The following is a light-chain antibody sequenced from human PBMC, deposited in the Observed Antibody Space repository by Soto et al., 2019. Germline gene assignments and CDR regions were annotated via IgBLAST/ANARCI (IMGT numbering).Light chain of an antibody. V-gene: IGKV3-15*01. Sequence: ILMTQSPATRSVSPGEGATLSCRASQSVSSKLAWYQQKPGQAPRLLIYGASTRVTGIPARFSGSGSGTEFTLIISSLQSEDSAVYYCQQYNSWLWTFGQGTKVDIK. J-gene: IGKJ1*01. CDR3: QQYNSWLWT. CDR1: QSVSSK. CDR2: GAS.